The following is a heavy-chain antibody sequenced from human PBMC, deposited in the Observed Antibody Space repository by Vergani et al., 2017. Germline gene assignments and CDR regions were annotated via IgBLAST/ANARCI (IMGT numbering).Heavy chain of an antibody. V-gene: IGHV1-2*02. CDR2: INPNSGGT. CDR1: GYTFTGSY. D-gene: IGHD5-18*01. Sequence: QVQLVQSGAEVKKPGASVKVSCKASGYTFTGSYIHWARQAPGQGLEWMGWINPNSGGTNYAQKFQGRVTMTRDTSINTAYMDLTRLSSDDTAVYYCARLLDLTAMVYYFDYWGQGTLVTVSS. J-gene: IGHJ4*02. CDR3: ARLLDLTAMVYYFDY.